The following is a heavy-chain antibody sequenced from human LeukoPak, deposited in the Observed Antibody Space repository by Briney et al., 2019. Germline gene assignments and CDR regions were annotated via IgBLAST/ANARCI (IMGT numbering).Heavy chain of an antibody. Sequence: GGSLRLSCVVSGLTFSEAWMTWVRQAPGKGLEWVSYIGSSGSIIYYADSVKGRFTISRDNAKNSLYLQMNSLRADDTAVYYCARSPFYGDYLDDCDIWGQGTMVTVSS. V-gene: IGHV3-11*04. D-gene: IGHD4-17*01. CDR3: ARSPFYGDYLDDCDI. CDR2: IGSSGSII. CDR1: GLTFSEAW. J-gene: IGHJ3*02.